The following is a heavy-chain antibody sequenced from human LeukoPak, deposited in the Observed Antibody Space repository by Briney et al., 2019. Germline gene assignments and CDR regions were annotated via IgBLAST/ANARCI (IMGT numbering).Heavy chain of an antibody. J-gene: IGHJ5*02. D-gene: IGHD6-19*01. V-gene: IGHV3-48*03. CDR1: GFTFSSHE. CDR2: ISSSAGRI. Sequence: GVSLRLSCAASGFTFSSHEMNWVRHARGKGLEWVSYISSSAGRIDYADSVKGRFTISRDNARNSLYLQMDSLRAEDTGVYYCARELEASGFDPWGQGTLVTVSS. CDR3: ARELEASGFDP.